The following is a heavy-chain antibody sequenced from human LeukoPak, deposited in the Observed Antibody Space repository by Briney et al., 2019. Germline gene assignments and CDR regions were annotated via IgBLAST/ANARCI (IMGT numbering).Heavy chain of an antibody. Sequence: GGSLRLSCAASGFTFSSYWMNWARQAPGKGLEWVGQTVSEIDGGTTDYAAPVKGRFTISRDDSKSTLYLQMNSLKIEDTAVYYCTTDEDWNYARKDVWGQGATVIVSS. CDR1: GFTFSSYW. CDR2: TVSEIDGGTT. V-gene: IGHV3-15*04. D-gene: IGHD1-7*01. CDR3: TTDEDWNYARKDV. J-gene: IGHJ6*02.